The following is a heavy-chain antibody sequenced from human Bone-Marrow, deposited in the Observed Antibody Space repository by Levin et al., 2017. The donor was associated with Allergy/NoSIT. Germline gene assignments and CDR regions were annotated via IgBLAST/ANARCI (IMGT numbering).Heavy chain of an antibody. D-gene: IGHD5-24*01. CDR3: ARPKEMATIGYYYGMDV. CDR1: GFTVSSNY. V-gene: IGHV3-53*01. Sequence: GGSLRLSCAASGFTVSSNYMSWVRQAPGKGLEWVSVIYSGGSTYYADSVKGRFTISRDNSKNTLYLQMNSLRAEDTAVYYCARPKEMATIGYYYGMDVWGQGTTVTVSS. J-gene: IGHJ6*02. CDR2: IYSGGST.